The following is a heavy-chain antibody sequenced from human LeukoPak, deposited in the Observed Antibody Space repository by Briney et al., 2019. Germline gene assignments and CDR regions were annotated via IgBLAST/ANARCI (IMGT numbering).Heavy chain of an antibody. CDR1: GYTFTSYG. Sequence: ASVKVSCNASGYTFTSYGISWVRQAPGQGLEWMGWISAYNGNTNYAQKLQGRVTMTTDTSTSTAYMELRSLRSDDTAVYYCARDLARGSEGGAFDIWGQGTMVTVSS. V-gene: IGHV1-18*01. J-gene: IGHJ3*02. CDR2: ISAYNGNT. D-gene: IGHD3-16*01. CDR3: ARDLARGSEGGAFDI.